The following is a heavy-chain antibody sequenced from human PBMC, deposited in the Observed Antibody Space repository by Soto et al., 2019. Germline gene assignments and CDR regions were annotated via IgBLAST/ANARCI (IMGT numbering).Heavy chain of an antibody. CDR3: ARGDREDILVVVGARPGEYGIDI. CDR1: GFNFSNHA. V-gene: IGHV3-30-3*01. D-gene: IGHD2-15*01. J-gene: IGHJ6*02. Sequence: GGSQILSCTASGFNFSNHAMHWVRQAPGKGLECLAVIAYDGSNAFYRDSVKGRFTVSRDNSKNTLYLHMDSLRSEDTGVYYCARGDREDILVVVGARPGEYGIDIWGQGTTVTVSS. CDR2: IAYDGSNA.